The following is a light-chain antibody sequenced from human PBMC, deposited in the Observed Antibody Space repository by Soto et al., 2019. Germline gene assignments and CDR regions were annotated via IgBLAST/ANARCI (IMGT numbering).Light chain of an antibody. Sequence: QSALTQPASVSGSPGQPITISCTGTSSDIGAYNYVSWYRQHPGKAPKLMIYEVINRPSGVSNRFSGSKSGNTASLTISGLQAEDEADYYCSSYTSSSTTPYVFGTGTKVTVL. V-gene: IGLV2-14*01. CDR2: EVI. CDR1: SSDIGAYNY. CDR3: SSYTSSSTTPYV. J-gene: IGLJ1*01.